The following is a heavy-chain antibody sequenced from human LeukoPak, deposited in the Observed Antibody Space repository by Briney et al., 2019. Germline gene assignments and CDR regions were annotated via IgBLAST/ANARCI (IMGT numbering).Heavy chain of an antibody. CDR2: ISSSSSSI. CDR1: GFTFSSYN. Sequence: PGGSLRLSCAASGFTFSSYNMNRVRQAPGKGLEWVSYISSSSSSIYYADSVKGRFTISRDNAKNSLYLQMNSLRAEDTAVYYCARVPFVRYFEPPDWGQGTLVTVSS. J-gene: IGHJ4*02. D-gene: IGHD3-9*01. V-gene: IGHV3-48*04. CDR3: ARVPFVRYFEPPD.